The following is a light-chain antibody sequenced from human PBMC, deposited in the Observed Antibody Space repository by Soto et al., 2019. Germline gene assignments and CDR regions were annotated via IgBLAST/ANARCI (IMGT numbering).Light chain of an antibody. V-gene: IGKV1-5*01. CDR3: QHYNSYSEA. Sequence: DIQMTQSPSTLSASVGDTVTVTCRASQSVSGWLAWYQQKPGEAPKLLIYDASALPRAVPSRFSGIGSWTKFTLTISRLQPDDLATYYCQHYNSYSEAFGQVTKVDIK. J-gene: IGKJ1*01. CDR1: QSVSGW. CDR2: DAS.